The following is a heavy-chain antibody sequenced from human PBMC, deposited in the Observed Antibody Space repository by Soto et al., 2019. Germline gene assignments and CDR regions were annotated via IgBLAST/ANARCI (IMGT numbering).Heavy chain of an antibody. CDR1: GYTFTSYS. V-gene: IGHV1-3*04. CDR3: ARDRVGNDY. CDR2: INTGNGDT. J-gene: IGHJ4*02. Sequence: QVQLVQSGAEVQKPGASVKLSCKASGYTFTSYSMHWVRQAPGQSLEWLGWINTGNGDTRYPKKFQGRVTVTRDTSASTVYMELSSLNSEDTAVYYCARDRVGNDYWGQGTQVTVSS.